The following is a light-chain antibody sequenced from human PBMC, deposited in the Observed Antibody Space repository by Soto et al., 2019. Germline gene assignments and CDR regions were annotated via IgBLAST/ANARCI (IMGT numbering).Light chain of an antibody. J-gene: IGKJ2*01. Sequence: DIQISHSPASLSASLGDMVTITFRASQSISSYLNWYQQKPGKAPKLLIYAASSLQSGVPSRFSGSGSGTDFTLTISSLQPEDFATYYCPQSYSTPYTVGQGTKVDIK. V-gene: IGKV1-39*01. CDR1: QSISSY. CDR2: AAS. CDR3: PQSYSTPYT.